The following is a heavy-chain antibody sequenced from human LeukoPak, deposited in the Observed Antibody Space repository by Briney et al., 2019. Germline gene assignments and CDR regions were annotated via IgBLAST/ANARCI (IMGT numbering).Heavy chain of an antibody. CDR3: ARVARRFLEWLEVDAFDI. D-gene: IGHD3-3*01. CDR2: IYTSGST. V-gene: IGHV4-61*02. CDR1: GGSISSSSYY. J-gene: IGHJ3*02. Sequence: PSETLSLTCTVSGGSISSSSYYWSWIRQPAGKGLEWIGRIYTSGSTNYNPSLKSRVTIPVDTSKNQFSLKLSSVTAADTAVYYCARVARRFLEWLEVDAFDIWGQGTMVTVSS.